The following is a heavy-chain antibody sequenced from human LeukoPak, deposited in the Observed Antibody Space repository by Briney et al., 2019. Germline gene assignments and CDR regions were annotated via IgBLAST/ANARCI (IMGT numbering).Heavy chain of an antibody. CDR2: ISSDGSIT. CDR3: ARDRDYDSFDY. CDR1: GFTFSTYW. Sequence: GGSLRLSCAASGFTFSTYWMHWVRQAPGKGLVWVSRISSDGSITSYADSVKGRFTISRDNAKNSLYLQMNSLRAEDTAVYYCARDRDYDSFDYWGQGTLVTVSS. J-gene: IGHJ4*02. D-gene: IGHD3-22*01. V-gene: IGHV3-74*01.